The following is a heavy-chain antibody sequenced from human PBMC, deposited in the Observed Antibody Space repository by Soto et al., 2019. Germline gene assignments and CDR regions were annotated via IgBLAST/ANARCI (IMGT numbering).Heavy chain of an antibody. D-gene: IGHD3-22*01. V-gene: IGHV3-30*18. CDR1: GFTFSSYG. CDR2: ISYEGSNK. CDR3: AKEDHYYDSSGYYPLHPFDY. J-gene: IGHJ4*02. Sequence: QVQLVESGGGVVQPGRSLRLSCAASGFTFSSYGMHWVRQAPGKGLEWVAVISYEGSNKYYADSVKGRFTISRDNSKNTRYLQMNSLRADDTAVYYCAKEDHYYDSSGYYPLHPFDYWGQGTLVTVSS.